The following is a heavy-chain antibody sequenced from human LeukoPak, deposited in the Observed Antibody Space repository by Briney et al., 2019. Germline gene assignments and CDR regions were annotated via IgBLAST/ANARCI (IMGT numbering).Heavy chain of an antibody. J-gene: IGHJ4*02. D-gene: IGHD1-26*01. V-gene: IGHV3-7*01. CDR1: GFTFSSYW. CDR3: ARDPDQIVGANFDY. Sequence: GGSLRLSCAASGFTFSSYWMNWVRQAPGKGLEWVANIKQDGSGKYYVDSVKGRFTISRDNAKNSLYLQMNSLTPEDTAVYYCARDPDQIVGANFDYWGQGTLVTVSS. CDR2: IKQDGSGK.